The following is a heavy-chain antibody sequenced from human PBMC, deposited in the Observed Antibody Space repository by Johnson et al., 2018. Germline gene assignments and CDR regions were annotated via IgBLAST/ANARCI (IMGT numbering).Heavy chain of an antibody. CDR1: GFTFSGSA. CDR3: TRPYYDLWGGPNPDDAFDI. V-gene: IGHV3-73*01. Sequence: VQLVQSGGGLVQPGGSLKLSCAASGFTFSGSAMHWVRQASGKGLEWVGRIRSKANSYATAYAASVKGRFTISRVDSKNTAYLQMNSLKTEDTAVYYCTRPYYDLWGGPNPDDAFDIWGQGTMGTVSS. J-gene: IGHJ3*02. CDR2: IRSKANSYAT. D-gene: IGHD3-3*01.